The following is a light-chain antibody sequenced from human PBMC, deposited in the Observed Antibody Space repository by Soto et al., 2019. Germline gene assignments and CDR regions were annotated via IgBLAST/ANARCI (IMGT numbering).Light chain of an antibody. J-gene: IGKJ3*01. CDR1: QSFRSSY. CDR2: GAS. V-gene: IGKV3-20*01. Sequence: EIVLTQSPGTLSLSPGERATLSCRASQSFRSSYLAWYQQKPGQAPRLLIYGASSRATGIPDRFSGSGSGTDFTLTISRLEPEDFAVYYCQQYGSSPFTFGPGTKVDI. CDR3: QQYGSSPFT.